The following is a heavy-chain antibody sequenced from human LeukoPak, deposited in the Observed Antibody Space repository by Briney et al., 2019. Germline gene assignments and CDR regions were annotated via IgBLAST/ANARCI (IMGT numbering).Heavy chain of an antibody. D-gene: IGHD5-18*01. CDR3: ARRDTAMIMYYYGMDV. CDR2: IKQDGSEK. J-gene: IGHJ6*02. CDR1: GFTFSSYW. V-gene: IGHV3-7*01. Sequence: GGSLRLSCAASGFTFSSYWMSWVRQAPGKGLEWVANIKQDGSEKYYVDSVKGRFTISRDNAKNSLYLQMNSLRAEETAVYYCARRDTAMIMYYYGMDVWGQGTTVTVSS.